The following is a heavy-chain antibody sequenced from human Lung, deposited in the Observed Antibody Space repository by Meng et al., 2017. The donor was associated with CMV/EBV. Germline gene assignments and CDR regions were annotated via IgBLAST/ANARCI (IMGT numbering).Heavy chain of an antibody. J-gene: IGHJ4*01. D-gene: IGHD1-26*01. V-gene: IGHV3-23*05. CDR1: GFTFDGYA. CDR3: ARLLVGALDTHAFDI. Sequence: GGSXRLXCVASGFTFDGYAMSWVRQAPGKGLEWVSVIYGSGRSSSSADSVKGRFSISRDNSKNTLSLQMSSLRADDTAVYYCARLLVGALDTHAFDIWCRGTLVTVSS. CDR2: IYGSGRSS.